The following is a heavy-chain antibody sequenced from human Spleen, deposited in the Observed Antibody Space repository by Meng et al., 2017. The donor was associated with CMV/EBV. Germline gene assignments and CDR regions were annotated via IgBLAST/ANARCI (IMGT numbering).Heavy chain of an antibody. J-gene: IGHJ4*02. CDR1: GFSLSTSGVG. V-gene: IGHV2-5*01. CDR2: IYWNDDK. Sequence: FSGFSLSTSGVGVGWFRQPPGKSLEWLALIYWNDDKRYSPSLKSRLTITKDTSKNQVVLTMTNMDPVDTATYYCARRGASRYCFDYWGQGTLVTVSS. CDR3: ARRGASRYCFDY. D-gene: IGHD3-16*01.